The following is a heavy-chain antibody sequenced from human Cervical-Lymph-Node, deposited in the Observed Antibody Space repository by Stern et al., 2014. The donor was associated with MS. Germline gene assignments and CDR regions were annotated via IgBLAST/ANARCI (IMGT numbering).Heavy chain of an antibody. CDR1: GGSISSYY. J-gene: IGHJ5*02. CDR2: IYSSGST. Sequence: QLQLQESGPGLVKPSETLSLTCTVSGGSISSYYWSWIRQPPGKGLEWIGYIYSSGSTNYNPSLKSRVTISVDTSKNQFSLKLSSVTAADTAVYYCARETAYSSSWANWFDPWGQGTLVTVSS. V-gene: IGHV4-59*01. D-gene: IGHD6-13*01. CDR3: ARETAYSSSWANWFDP.